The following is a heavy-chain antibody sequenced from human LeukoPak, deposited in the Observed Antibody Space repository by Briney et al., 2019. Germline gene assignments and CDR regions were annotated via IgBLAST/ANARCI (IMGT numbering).Heavy chain of an antibody. J-gene: IGHJ4*02. CDR3: ARDDGTVTTADGFDY. CDR1: GYTFTSYG. CDR2: ISAYNGNT. D-gene: IGHD4-11*01. V-gene: IGHV1-18*01. Sequence: ASVKVSCKASGYTFTSYGISWVRQAPGQGLEWMGWISAYNGNTNYAQKLQGRVTMTTDTSTSTAYMELRSLRSDDTAVYYCARDDGTVTTADGFDYWDQGTLVTVSS.